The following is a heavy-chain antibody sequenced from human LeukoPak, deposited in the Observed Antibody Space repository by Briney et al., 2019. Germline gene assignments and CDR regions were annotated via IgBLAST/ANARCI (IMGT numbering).Heavy chain of an antibody. Sequence: GASVKVSSKASRYTFTTYSINWVRQATGQGLEWMGWMNPNSGGSGPAQKFQGRVTMTWNTPISTAYMEVSSLTSDDTAVYYCAREVRRGTYDYWGQGTLVTVTP. V-gene: IGHV1-8*01. J-gene: IGHJ4*02. D-gene: IGHD3-16*01. CDR1: RYTFTTYS. CDR2: MNPNSGGS. CDR3: AREVRRGTYDY.